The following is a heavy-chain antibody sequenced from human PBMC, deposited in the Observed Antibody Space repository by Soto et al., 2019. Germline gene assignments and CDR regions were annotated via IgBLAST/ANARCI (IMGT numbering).Heavy chain of an antibody. D-gene: IGHD4-17*01. J-gene: IGHJ6*02. Sequence: PGGSLRLSCAASGFTFSSYAMSWVRQAPGKGLEWVSAISGSGGSTYYADSVKGRFTISRDNSKSTVYLQMNSLRAEDTAVYYCAKILSTVTSYYYGMDVWGQGTTVTVSS. V-gene: IGHV3-23*01. CDR2: ISGSGGST. CDR1: GFTFSSYA. CDR3: AKILSTVTSYYYGMDV.